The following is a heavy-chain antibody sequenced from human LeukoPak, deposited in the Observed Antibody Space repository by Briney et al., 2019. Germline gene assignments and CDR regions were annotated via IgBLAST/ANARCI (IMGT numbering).Heavy chain of an antibody. V-gene: IGHV4-38-2*01. J-gene: IGHJ6*03. CDR2: IYHSGST. CDR1: GYSISSGYY. Sequence: SETLSLTCAVSGYSISSGYYWGWIRQPPGKGLEWIGSIYHSGSTYYNPSLMSRVTISVDTSKNQFSLKLSSVTAADTAVYYCARRNIVVVPAAPHYYYYYYMDVWGKGTTVTVSS. CDR3: ARRNIVVVPAAPHYYYYYYMDV. D-gene: IGHD2-2*01.